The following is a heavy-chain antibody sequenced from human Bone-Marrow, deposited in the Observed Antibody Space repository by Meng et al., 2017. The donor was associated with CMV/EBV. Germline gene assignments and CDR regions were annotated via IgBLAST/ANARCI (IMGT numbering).Heavy chain of an antibody. CDR2: ITPFNGNT. CDR3: ARGLGHRNGMDV. CDR1: GYTFTYRY. V-gene: IGHV1-45*02. D-gene: IGHD3-10*01. J-gene: IGHJ6*02. Sequence: SVKVSCKASGYTFTYRYLHWVRQAHGQALEWMGWITPFNGNTNYAQKFQDRVTITRDRSMSTAYMELSSLRSDDTAVYYCARGLGHRNGMDVWGQGTTVTVSS.